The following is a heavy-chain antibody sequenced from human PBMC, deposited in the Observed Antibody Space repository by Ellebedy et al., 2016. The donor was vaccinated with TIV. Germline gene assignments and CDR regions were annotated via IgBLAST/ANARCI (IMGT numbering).Heavy chain of an antibody. V-gene: IGHV3-30-3*01. J-gene: IGHJ4*02. CDR3: ARDLYKSRGWYGGAAY. D-gene: IGHD6-19*01. CDR2: ISYDVSSK. CDR1: GFTFNSYA. Sequence: GESLKISCAASGFTFNSYAMHWVRQAPGKGLEWVAVISYDVSSKYYADPVKGRFTISRDNSMTTLYLEMNSLSAEDTAVYYCARDLYKSRGWYGGAAYWGQGTLVTVSS.